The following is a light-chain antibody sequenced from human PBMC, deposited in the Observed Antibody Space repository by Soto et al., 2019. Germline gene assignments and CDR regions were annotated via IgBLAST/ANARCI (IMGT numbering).Light chain of an antibody. V-gene: IGKV1-39*01. J-gene: IGKJ4*01. CDR3: QQSYNTPLT. CDR2: DAS. CDR1: QNIGTY. Sequence: DIQMTQSPSSLSASVGDRVTVSCRASQNIGTYLNCYQQKSGKAPKVLISDASSLQSGVPSRFSGSGSGTYFTLTISSLHPEDHATYYCQQSYNTPLTFGGGTKVDIK.